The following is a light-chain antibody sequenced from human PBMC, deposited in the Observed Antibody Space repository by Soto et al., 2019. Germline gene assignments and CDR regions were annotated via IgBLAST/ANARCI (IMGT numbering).Light chain of an antibody. CDR3: GTWDSSLSATYV. CDR2: DNN. J-gene: IGLJ1*01. Sequence: APGQKVTISCSGSSSNIGNNYVSWYQQLPGTAPKLLIYDNNKRPSGIPDRFSGSKSGTSATLGITGLQTGDEADYYCGTWDSSLSATYVFGTGTKVTVL. CDR1: SSNIGNNY. V-gene: IGLV1-51*01.